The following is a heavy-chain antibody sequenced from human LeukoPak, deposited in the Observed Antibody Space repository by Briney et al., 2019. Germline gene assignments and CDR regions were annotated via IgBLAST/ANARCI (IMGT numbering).Heavy chain of an antibody. CDR2: INPSGGST. CDR3: ARDRGSGADAFDI. J-gene: IGHJ3*02. Sequence: GGSLRLSCAASGYTFTSYYMHWVRQAPGQGLEWMGIINPSGGSTSYAQKFQGRVTMTRDTSTSTVHMELSSLRSEDTAVYYCARDRGSGADAFDIWGQGTMVTVSS. V-gene: IGHV1-46*01. D-gene: IGHD6-19*01. CDR1: GYTFTSYY.